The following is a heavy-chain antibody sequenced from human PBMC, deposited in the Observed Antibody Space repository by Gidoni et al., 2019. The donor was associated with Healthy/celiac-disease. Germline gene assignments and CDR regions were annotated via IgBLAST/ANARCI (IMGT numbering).Heavy chain of an antibody. V-gene: IGHV3-30*18. CDR1: GFTFRSYG. D-gene: IGHD3-16*01. J-gene: IGHJ4*02. CDR2: ISYDGSNK. CDR3: AKDWGWRQIDY. Sequence: ASGFTFRSYGMHWVRQAPGKGLEWVAVISYDGSNKYYADSVKGRFTISRDNSTNTLYLQMNSLRAEDTAVYYCAKDWGWRQIDYWGQGTLVTVCS.